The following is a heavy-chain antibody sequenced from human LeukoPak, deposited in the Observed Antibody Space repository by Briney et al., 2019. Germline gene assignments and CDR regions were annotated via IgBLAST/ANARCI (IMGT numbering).Heavy chain of an antibody. CDR1: GFTFSRYC. J-gene: IGHJ4*02. D-gene: IGHD5-18*01. V-gene: IGHV3-15*01. CDR3: TTGTWIQLWLADY. Sequence: GGSLRLSCASSGFTFSRYCMSWVRQAPGKGLEWVGHIKGKTDGGTTDYAAPVQGRFTISRDDSKNTLFLQMNSLKTEDTAVYYCTTGTWIQLWLADYWGQGTLVTVSS. CDR2: IKGKTDGGTT.